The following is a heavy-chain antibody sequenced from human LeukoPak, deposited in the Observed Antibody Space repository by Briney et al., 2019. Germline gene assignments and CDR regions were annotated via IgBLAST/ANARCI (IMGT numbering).Heavy chain of an antibody. Sequence: PGGSLRLSCAASGFTFRSSWMHWVRQAPGKGLVWVSRIYSDGRTANYADSVKGRFTISRDNSKNTLFLQMSRLRVEDTAVYYCAKDWLSTVESPAENWGQGTLVTVSS. D-gene: IGHD4-23*01. J-gene: IGHJ4*02. CDR2: IYSDGRTA. V-gene: IGHV3-74*01. CDR1: GFTFRSSW. CDR3: AKDWLSTVESPAEN.